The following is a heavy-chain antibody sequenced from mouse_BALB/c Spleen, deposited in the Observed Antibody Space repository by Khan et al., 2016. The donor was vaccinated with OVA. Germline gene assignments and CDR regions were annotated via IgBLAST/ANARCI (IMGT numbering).Heavy chain of an antibody. CDR2: ISSGGSYT. Sequence: EVELVESGGDLVKPGGSLKLSCAASGFTFSTYAMSWVRQTPEKRLEWVATISSGGSYTYYPDSVKGRFTISRDNAKNTLYLQMSSLRSEDTAIXFCARVYFGYHDYWGQGTTLTVCS. J-gene: IGHJ2*01. CDR1: GFTFSTYA. D-gene: IGHD2-2*01. CDR3: ARVYFGYHDY. V-gene: IGHV5-9-3*01.